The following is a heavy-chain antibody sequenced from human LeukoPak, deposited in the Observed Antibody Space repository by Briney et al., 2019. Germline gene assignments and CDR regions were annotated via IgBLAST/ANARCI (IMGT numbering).Heavy chain of an antibody. CDR3: ARLTGYSSESWFDP. D-gene: IGHD3-9*01. CDR1: GGSFSGYY. V-gene: IGHV4-34*01. Sequence: PSETLSLTCAVYGGSFSGYYWSWIRQPPGKGLEWIGEINHSGSTNYNPSLKSRVTISVHTSKNQFSLKLSSVTAADTAVYYWARLTGYSSESWFDPWGQGTLVTVSS. CDR2: INHSGST. J-gene: IGHJ5*02.